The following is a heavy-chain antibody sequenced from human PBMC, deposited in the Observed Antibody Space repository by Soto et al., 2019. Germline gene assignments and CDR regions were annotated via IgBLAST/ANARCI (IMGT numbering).Heavy chain of an antibody. V-gene: IGHV4-4*02. Sequence: QVQLQESGPGLVQPSGTLSLTCAVSGDSINNSHWWSWVRQPPGKGLEWIGETYHSGTTNYNPSLKTRVTISIDKSKNQFSLKMNPVTAADTAVYYCAREVNSSPARGPNWFDPWGQGTLVTVSS. D-gene: IGHD6-13*01. CDR3: AREVNSSPARGPNWFDP. CDR1: GDSINNSHW. CDR2: TYHSGTT. J-gene: IGHJ5*02.